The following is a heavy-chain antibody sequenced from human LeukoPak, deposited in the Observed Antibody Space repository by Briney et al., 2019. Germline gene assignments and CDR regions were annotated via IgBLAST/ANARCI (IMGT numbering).Heavy chain of an antibody. CDR1: GGSISSYY. V-gene: IGHV4-4*07. CDR2: IYTSGST. CDR3: ARDRGLLWFGELSGGMDV. J-gene: IGHJ6*02. Sequence: SETLSLTCTVSGGSISSYYWSWIRQPAGKGLEWIGRIYTSGSTNYNPSLKSRVTMSVDTSKNQFSLKLSSVTAADTAVYYCARDRGLLWFGELSGGMDVWGQGTTVTVSS. D-gene: IGHD3-10*01.